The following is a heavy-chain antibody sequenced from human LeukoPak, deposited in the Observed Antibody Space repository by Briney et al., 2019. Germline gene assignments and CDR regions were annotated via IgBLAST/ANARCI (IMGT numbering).Heavy chain of an antibody. CDR2: ISSSSSYI. D-gene: IGHD3-22*01. CDR3: ARAVSGNYYDSSGYYYDY. Sequence: GGSLRLSCAASGFTFSSYSMNRVRQAPGKGLEWVSSISSSSSYIYYADSVKGRFTISRDNAKNSLYLQMNSLRAEDTAVYYCARAVSGNYYDSSGYYYDYWGQGTLVTVSS. CDR1: GFTFSSYS. J-gene: IGHJ4*02. V-gene: IGHV3-21*01.